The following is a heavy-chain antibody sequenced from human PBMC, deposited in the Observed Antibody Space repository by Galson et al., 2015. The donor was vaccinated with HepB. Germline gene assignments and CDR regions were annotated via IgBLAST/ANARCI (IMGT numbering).Heavy chain of an antibody. Sequence: SLRLSCAASGFTFTARAMHWVRQTPGKGLEWVAVISSDGSNQYYADVVKGRFTISRDNSQNTLFLQINSLRAEDTGVYFCAKDLFVDGTMNREVIIKFYFAMDVWGQGTTVTASS. D-gene: IGHD3-10*01. CDR1: GFTFTARA. CDR2: ISSDGSNQ. V-gene: IGHV3-30*04. J-gene: IGHJ6*02. CDR3: AKDLFVDGTMNREVIIKFYFAMDV.